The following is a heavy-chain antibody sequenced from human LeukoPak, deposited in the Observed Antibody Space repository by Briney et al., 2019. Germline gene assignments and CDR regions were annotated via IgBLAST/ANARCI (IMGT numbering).Heavy chain of an antibody. CDR3: ALSYMGATWGYYYYYYMDV. D-gene: IGHD1-26*01. J-gene: IGHJ6*03. Sequence: VASVKVSCKASGYTFTGYYMHWVRQAPGQGLEWMGWINPNSGGTNYAQKFQGRVTMTRDTSISTAYMELSRLRSDDTAVHYCALSYMGATWGYYYYYYMDVWGKGTTVTVSS. CDR2: INPNSGGT. CDR1: GYTFTGYY. V-gene: IGHV1-2*02.